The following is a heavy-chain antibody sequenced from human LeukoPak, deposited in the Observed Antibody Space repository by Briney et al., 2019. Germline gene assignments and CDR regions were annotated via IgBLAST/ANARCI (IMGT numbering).Heavy chain of an antibody. D-gene: IGHD4-17*01. CDR2: IYYSGSN. CDR1: GGSISSGDYY. J-gene: IGHJ4*02. V-gene: IGHV4-30-4*08. CDR3: ARDQDYGDSRLFDY. Sequence: PSQTLSLTCTVSGGSISSGDYYWSWIRQPPVKGLEWIGYIYYSGSNYYNPSLKSRVTISVDTSKNQFSLKLSSVTAADTAVYYCARDQDYGDSRLFDYWGQGTLVTVFS.